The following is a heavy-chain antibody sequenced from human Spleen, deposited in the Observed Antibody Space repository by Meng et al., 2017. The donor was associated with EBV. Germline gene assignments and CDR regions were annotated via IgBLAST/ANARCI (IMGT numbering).Heavy chain of an antibody. CDR3: ASPRQANWGSYFDY. D-gene: IGHD7-27*01. CDR2: INSDGSDI. J-gene: IGHJ4*02. Sequence: EVQLVESGGGLVQPGGSLRLSGAASGFTFSGYWMHWVRQAPGKGLVWVSRINSDGSDIGYADSVKGRFTISRDNAKNTLSLQMNSLRADDTAVYYCASPRQANWGSYFDYWGQGTLVTVSS. V-gene: IGHV3-74*01. CDR1: GFTFSGYW.